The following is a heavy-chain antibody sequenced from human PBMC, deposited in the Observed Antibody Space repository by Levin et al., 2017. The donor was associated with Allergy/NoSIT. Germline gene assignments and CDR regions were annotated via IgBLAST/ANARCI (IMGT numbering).Heavy chain of an antibody. CDR1: GFTFSSYA. Sequence: GGSLRLSCAASGFTFSSYAMSWVRQAPGKGLEWVSAISGSGGSTYYADSVKGRFTISRDNSKNTLYLQMNSLRAEDTAVYYCAKDQPNYYGSGSYFLGPQQRPEINFDYWGQGTLVTVSS. CDR2: ISGSGGST. CDR3: AKDQPNYYGSGSYFLGPQQRPEINFDY. D-gene: IGHD3-10*01. V-gene: IGHV3-23*01. J-gene: IGHJ4*02.